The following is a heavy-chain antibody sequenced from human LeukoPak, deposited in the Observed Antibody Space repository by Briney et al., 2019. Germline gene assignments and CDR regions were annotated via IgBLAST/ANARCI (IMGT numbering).Heavy chain of an antibody. V-gene: IGHV1-2*02. J-gene: IGHJ4*02. Sequence: ASVKVSCKASGYTFTGYYMHWVRQAPGQGPEWMGWINPNSGGTNYAQKFQGRVTMTRDTSISTAYMELSRLRSDDTAVYYCARDRKGDGYRIDYWGQGTLVTVSS. CDR1: GYTFTGYY. CDR3: ARDRKGDGYRIDY. D-gene: IGHD5-24*01. CDR2: INPNSGGT.